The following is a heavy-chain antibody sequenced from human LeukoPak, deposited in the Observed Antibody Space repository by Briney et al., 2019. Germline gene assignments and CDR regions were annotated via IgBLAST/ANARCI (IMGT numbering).Heavy chain of an antibody. CDR1: GVSISSYY. CDR3: ARDPGEPYYYYGMDV. V-gene: IGHV4-59*12. D-gene: IGHD3-10*01. CDR2: IYYSGST. J-gene: IGHJ6*02. Sequence: SETLSLTCTVSGVSISSYYWSWLRQPPGKGLEWVGYIYYSGSTNYNPSLKSRVTISVETSKNQCSLKLSYVTAADPAVYYCARDPGEPYYYYGMDVWGQGTTVTVSS.